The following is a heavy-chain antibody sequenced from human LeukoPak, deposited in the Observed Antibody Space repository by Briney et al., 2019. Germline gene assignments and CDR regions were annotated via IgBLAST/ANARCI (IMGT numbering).Heavy chain of an antibody. CDR3: ARSRGLAGAATVIDF. Sequence: PSETLSLTCTVSGGSISTHYWTFIRQPPGKGLEWIGYGYYSGITDYNPSLKSRVTISVDTSKNQFSLNLNSVPAADTAVYYCARSRGLAGAATVIDFWGQGILITVSS. J-gene: IGHJ4*02. CDR1: GGSISTHY. CDR2: GYYSGIT. V-gene: IGHV4-59*08. D-gene: IGHD2-15*01.